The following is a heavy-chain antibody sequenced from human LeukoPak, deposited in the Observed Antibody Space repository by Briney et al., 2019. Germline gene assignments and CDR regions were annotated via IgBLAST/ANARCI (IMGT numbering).Heavy chain of an antibody. CDR2: IYTSGST. J-gene: IGHJ4*02. CDR3: ARGEGYSSSWYSDY. D-gene: IGHD6-13*01. Sequence: SETLSLTCTVSGGSISSGSYYWRWIRQPAGKGLEWIGRIYTSGSTNYNPSLKSRVTISVDTSKNQFSLKLSSVTAADTAVYYCARGEGYSSSWYSDYWGQGTLVTVSS. V-gene: IGHV4-61*02. CDR1: GGSISSGSYY.